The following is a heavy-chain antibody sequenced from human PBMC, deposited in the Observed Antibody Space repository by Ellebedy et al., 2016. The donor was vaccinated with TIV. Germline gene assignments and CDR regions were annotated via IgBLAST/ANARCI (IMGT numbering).Heavy chain of an antibody. D-gene: IGHD3-9*01. CDR3: ARDYLALRYFDWQNNYYFDL. Sequence: GESLKISCAASGFTFSRYWMSWVRQAPGKGLEWVANMKQDGDEKYYVESVKGRFTVSRDNVRDSLYLQMNSLRAEDTAMYFCARDYLALRYFDWQNNYYFDLWGRGALVTVSS. V-gene: IGHV3-7*01. J-gene: IGHJ2*01. CDR2: MKQDGDEK. CDR1: GFTFSRYW.